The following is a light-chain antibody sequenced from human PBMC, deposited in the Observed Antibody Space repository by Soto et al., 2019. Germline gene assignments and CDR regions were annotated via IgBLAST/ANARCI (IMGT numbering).Light chain of an antibody. CDR1: SSDVGSYNL. J-gene: IGLJ3*02. V-gene: IGLV2-23*02. CDR3: CSYAGSSTFNWV. Sequence: QSALTQPAAVSESPGQSITISCTGTSSDVGSYNLVSWYQQHPGKAPKLMIYEVSKRPSGVSNRFSGSKSGNTASLTISGLQAEDEADYYCCSYAGSSTFNWVFGGGTKLTVL. CDR2: EVS.